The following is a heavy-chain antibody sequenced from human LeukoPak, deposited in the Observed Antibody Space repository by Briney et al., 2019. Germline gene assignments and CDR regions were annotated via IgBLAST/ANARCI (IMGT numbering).Heavy chain of an antibody. Sequence: SETLSLTCTVSGGSMSGCYWGWIRQPPGKGLEWIGYIFYSGSTTHNPSLKSRVTISVDTPKNQFSLKLSSVTAADTAVYYCARDKQPGDYWGQGTLVTASS. CDR3: ARDKQPGDY. CDR2: IFYSGST. V-gene: IGHV4-59*01. D-gene: IGHD5-18*01. CDR1: GGSMSGCY. J-gene: IGHJ4*02.